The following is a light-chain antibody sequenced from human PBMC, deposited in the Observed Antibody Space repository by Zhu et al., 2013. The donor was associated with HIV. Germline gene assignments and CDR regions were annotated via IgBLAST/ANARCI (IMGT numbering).Light chain of an antibody. Sequence: DIQMTQSPSAMSASVGDTVTITCRASQDIGNYLAWFQQKLGTVPKRLIYAASSLHSGVPSRFSGSGSGTEFTLTISSLQPEDFATYYCQDYNGFPWTFGQGTEVEIK. CDR3: QDYNGFPWT. J-gene: IGKJ1*01. V-gene: IGKV1-17*03. CDR1: QDIGNY. CDR2: AAS.